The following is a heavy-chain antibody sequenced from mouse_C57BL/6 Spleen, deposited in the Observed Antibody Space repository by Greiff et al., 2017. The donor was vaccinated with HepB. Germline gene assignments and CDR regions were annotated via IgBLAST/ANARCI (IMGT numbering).Heavy chain of an antibody. Sequence: EVQLQQSGPELVKPGASVKISCKASGYSFTDYNMNWVKQSNGKSLEWIGVINPNYGTTSYNQKFKGKATLTVDQSSSTAYMQPNSLTSEYSAVYYCARRGITTVHYAMDYWGQGTSVTVSS. V-gene: IGHV1-39*01. J-gene: IGHJ4*01. CDR2: INPNYGTT. CDR1: GYSFTDYN. D-gene: IGHD1-1*01. CDR3: ARRGITTVHYAMDY.